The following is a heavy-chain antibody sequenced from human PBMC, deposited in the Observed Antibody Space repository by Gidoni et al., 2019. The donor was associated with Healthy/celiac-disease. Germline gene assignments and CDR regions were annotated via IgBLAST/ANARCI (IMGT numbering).Heavy chain of an antibody. V-gene: IGHV3-30*18. D-gene: IGHD3-22*01. CDR3: AKVRVVRLYYYGMDV. Sequence: VQPGRSLRLSCAASGFTFSSYGMHWVRQAPGKGLEWVAVISYDGSNKYYADSVKGRFTISRDNSKNTLYLQMNSLRAEDTAVYYCAKVRVVRLYYYGMDVWGQGTTVTVSS. J-gene: IGHJ6*02. CDR1: GFTFSSYG. CDR2: ISYDGSNK.